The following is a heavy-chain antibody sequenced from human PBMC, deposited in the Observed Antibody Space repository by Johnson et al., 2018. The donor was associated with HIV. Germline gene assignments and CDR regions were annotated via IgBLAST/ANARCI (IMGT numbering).Heavy chain of an antibody. D-gene: IGHD1-26*01. J-gene: IGHJ3*02. CDR2: ISYDGSNK. Sequence: VQLVESGGGVVQPGRSLRVSCAASGFTFSSYGMHWVRQAPGKGLEWVAIISYDGSNKYYADSVKGRFTIYRDNSKNTLYLQMNSLRADDTAVYYCARDLSPREWELRSRAFDIWGQGTMVTVSS. CDR1: GFTFSSYG. CDR3: ARDLSPREWELRSRAFDI. V-gene: IGHV3-30*03.